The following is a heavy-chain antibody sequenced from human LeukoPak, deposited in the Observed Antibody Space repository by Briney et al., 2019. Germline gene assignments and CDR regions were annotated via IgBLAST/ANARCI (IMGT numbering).Heavy chain of an antibody. CDR2: IKEDGSEK. V-gene: IGHV3-7*03. Sequence: GGSLRPSCAASGFTLSSYWMSWVRQAPGKGLEWVANIKEDGSEKYYVDSVKGRFTISRDNAKNSLYLHMNSLTAEDTAMYYCARDWVAGVPFDAFDIWGQGTMVSVSS. D-gene: IGHD3-10*01. CDR3: ARDWVAGVPFDAFDI. CDR1: GFTLSSYW. J-gene: IGHJ3*02.